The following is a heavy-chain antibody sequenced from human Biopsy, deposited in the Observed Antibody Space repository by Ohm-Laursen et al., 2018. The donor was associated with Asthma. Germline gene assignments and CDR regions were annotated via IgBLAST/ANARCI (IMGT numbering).Heavy chain of an antibody. CDR1: GGAIRTSGYY. J-gene: IGHJ6*02. D-gene: IGHD4-17*01. CDR2: MYYSGSA. Sequence: SQTLSLTCSVSGGAIRTSGYYWGWIRQPPGKGLEWIGSMYYSGSAYYNPSLESRVSISIDTATNEFSMKLWSVTPADTAVYFCARVVSYGDIYFGIDVWGPGNTVVVS. V-gene: IGHV4-39*02. CDR3: ARVVSYGDIYFGIDV.